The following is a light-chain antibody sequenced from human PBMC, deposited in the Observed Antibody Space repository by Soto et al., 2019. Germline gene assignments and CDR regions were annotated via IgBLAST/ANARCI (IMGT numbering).Light chain of an antibody. CDR3: QQLNNYPFT. CDR2: AAS. V-gene: IGKV1-9*01. J-gene: IGKJ3*01. CDR1: QGISSY. Sequence: DIQLTQSPSFLSASVGDRVTITCRASQGISSYLAWYQQKPGEAPNLLIYAASTLRSGVPSRFSGGGSGTEFTLTISSLQPADFATYYCQQLNNYPFTFGPGTEVDI.